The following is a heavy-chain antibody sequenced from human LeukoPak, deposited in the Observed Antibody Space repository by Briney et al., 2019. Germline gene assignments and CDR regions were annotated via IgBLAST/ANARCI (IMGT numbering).Heavy chain of an antibody. CDR2: IKQDGSEK. CDR1: GFTFSSYW. CDR3: AKDLATTTLGYFDY. J-gene: IGHJ4*02. Sequence: PPGGSLRLSCAASGFTFSSYWMSWVRQAPGKGLEWVANIKQDGSEKYYVDSVKGRFTISRDNSKNTLYLQMNSLRAEDTAVYYCAKDLATTTLGYFDYWGQGTLVTVSS. D-gene: IGHD1-26*01. V-gene: IGHV3-7*05.